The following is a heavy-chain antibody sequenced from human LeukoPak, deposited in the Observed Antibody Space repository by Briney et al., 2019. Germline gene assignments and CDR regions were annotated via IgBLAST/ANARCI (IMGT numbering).Heavy chain of an antibody. V-gene: IGHV3-23*01. J-gene: IGHJ4*02. CDR1: GFTFSSYA. CDR2: ISGSGGST. D-gene: IGHD5-18*01. CDR3: AKDTGYSYGYSGY. Sequence: GGSLRLSCAAPGFTFSSYAMSWVRQAPGKGLEWVSAISGSGGSTYYADSVKGRFTISRDNSKNTLYLQMNSLRAEDTAVYYCAKDTGYSYGYSGYWGQGTLVTVSS.